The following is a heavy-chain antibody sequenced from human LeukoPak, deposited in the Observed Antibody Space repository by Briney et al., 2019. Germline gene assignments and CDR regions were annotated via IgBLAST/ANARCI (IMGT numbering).Heavy chain of an antibody. CDR1: GFTFTAYL. Sequence: GRSLRLSCAASGFTFTAYLIHWVRQAPGKGLEWVAVMSSDGNAKFYADSEKGRFTISRDNSKNTLYLQMNSLRAEDTAVYYCVRESEYYFDHSASFDYWGQGTLVTVSS. CDR3: VRESEYYFDHSASFDY. V-gene: IGHV3-30-3*01. D-gene: IGHD3-22*01. CDR2: MSSDGNAK. J-gene: IGHJ4*02.